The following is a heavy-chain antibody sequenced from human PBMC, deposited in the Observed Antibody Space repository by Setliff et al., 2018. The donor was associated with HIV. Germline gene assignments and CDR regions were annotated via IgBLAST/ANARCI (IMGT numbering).Heavy chain of an antibody. CDR2: VDPEDGET. V-gene: IGHV1-69-2*01. D-gene: IGHD6-19*01. Sequence: VKVSCKASGYTFTDYYMHWVQQAPGRGLEWMGHVDPEDGETIYAEKFQGRVTITADTSTDTAYMELSSLRSEDTAVYYCAFGRAGYSSGWYDAFDIWGQGTMVTVSS. J-gene: IGHJ3*02. CDR1: GYTFTDYY. CDR3: AFGRAGYSSGWYDAFDI.